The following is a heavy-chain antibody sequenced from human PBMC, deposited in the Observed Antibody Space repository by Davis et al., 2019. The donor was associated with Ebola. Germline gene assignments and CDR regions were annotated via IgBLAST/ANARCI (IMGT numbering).Heavy chain of an antibody. D-gene: IGHD2-2*01. CDR1: GYTFTGYY. CDR2: INPNSGGT. V-gene: IGHV1-2*04. Sequence: ASVKVSCKASGYTFTGYYMHWVRQAPGQGLEWMGWINPNSGGTNYAQKFQGWVTMTRDTSISTAYMELRSLRSDDTAVYYCARGGEDQLLSSSYYYGMDVWGQGTTVTVSS. CDR3: ARGGEDQLLSSSYYYGMDV. J-gene: IGHJ6*02.